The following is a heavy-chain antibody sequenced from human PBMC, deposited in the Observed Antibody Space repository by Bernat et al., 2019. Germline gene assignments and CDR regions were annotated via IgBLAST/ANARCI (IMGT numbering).Heavy chain of an antibody. Sequence: EVQLVESGGGLVQPGGSLRPSCAASGFTFSSYWMSWVRQAPGKGLEWVANIKQDGSEKYYVDSVKGRFTISRYNAKNSLYLQMNSLRAEDTDVYYCARVSGYYYDSSGYFPADYWGQGTLVTVSS. D-gene: IGHD3-22*01. CDR2: IKQDGSEK. CDR1: GFTFSSYW. CDR3: ARVSGYYYDSSGYFPADY. V-gene: IGHV3-7*03. J-gene: IGHJ4*02.